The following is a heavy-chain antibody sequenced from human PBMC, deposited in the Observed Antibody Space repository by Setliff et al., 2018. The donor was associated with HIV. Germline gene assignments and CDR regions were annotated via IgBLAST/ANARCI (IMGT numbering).Heavy chain of an antibody. D-gene: IGHD3-16*02. V-gene: IGHV3-7*03. J-gene: IGHJ6*03. CDR2: IKEDGSEK. CDR1: GFTLGSYW. Sequence: PGGSLRLSCVASGFTLGSYWMNWVRQAPGKGLEWVANIKEDGSEKSYVDSVRGRFTISRDNAKNSLFLQMNSLIAEDTAVYYCARGHYVWGSYRPVGGYYYYMDVWGKGTTVTVSS. CDR3: ARGHYVWGSYRPVGGYYYYMDV.